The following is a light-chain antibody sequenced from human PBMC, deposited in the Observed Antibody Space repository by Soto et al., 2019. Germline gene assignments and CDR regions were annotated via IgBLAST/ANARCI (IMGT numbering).Light chain of an antibody. CDR3: QQYSSTFWT. V-gene: IGKV3-20*01. CDR2: GVS. CDR1: QSISSSY. J-gene: IGKJ1*01. Sequence: EIVLTQSPGTLSLSPGERTTLSCRASQSISSSYLAWYQQKPGQAPRLLVYGVSSRATGIPDRFSGSGSGKDFTLPISRLEPEDFALYYCQQYSSTFWTLGQGTKVDIK.